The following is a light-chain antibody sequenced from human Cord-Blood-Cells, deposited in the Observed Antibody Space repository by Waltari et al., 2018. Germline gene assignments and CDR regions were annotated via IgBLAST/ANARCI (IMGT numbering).Light chain of an antibody. J-gene: IGKJ3*01. V-gene: IGKV4-1*01. CDR2: WAS. Sequence: DIVMTQSPDSLAVSLGERATLNCKSSQSVLYSSNNKNYLAWYQQKPGQPPKLLIYWASTRESGVPDRFSGSGSGTDFTLTISRLQAEDVAVYYCQQYYSTPFTFGPGTKVDIK. CDR3: QQYYSTPFT. CDR1: QSVLYSSNNKNY.